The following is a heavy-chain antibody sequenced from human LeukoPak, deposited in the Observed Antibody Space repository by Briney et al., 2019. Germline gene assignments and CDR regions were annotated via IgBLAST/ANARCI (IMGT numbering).Heavy chain of an antibody. CDR1: GFTFSSYS. CDR3: ARAGVFSIAVAGDY. CDR2: ISSSSSTI. V-gene: IGHV3-48*04. Sequence: GGSLRLSCAASGFTFSSYSMNWVRQAPGKGLEWVSYISSSSSTIYYADSVKGRFTISRDNAKNSLYLQMNSLRAEDTAVYYCARAGVFSIAVAGDYWGQGTLVTVSS. D-gene: IGHD6-19*01. J-gene: IGHJ4*02.